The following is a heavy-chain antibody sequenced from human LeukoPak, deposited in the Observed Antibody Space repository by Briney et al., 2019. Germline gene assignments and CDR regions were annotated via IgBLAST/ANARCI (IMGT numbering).Heavy chain of an antibody. J-gene: IGHJ4*02. CDR3: ARDLAAADY. CDR1: GFTFSSYS. D-gene: IGHD6-13*01. CDR2: ITSSSSSL. Sequence: PGGSLRLSCAASGFTFSSYSMNWVRQAPGKGLEWVSSITSSSSSLYYADSVKGRFTISRDNAKNSLYLQMNSLRAEDTAVYYCARDLAAADYWGQGTLVTVSS. V-gene: IGHV3-21*06.